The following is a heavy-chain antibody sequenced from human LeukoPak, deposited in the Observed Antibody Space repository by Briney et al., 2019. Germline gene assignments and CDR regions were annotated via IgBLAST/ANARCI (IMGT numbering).Heavy chain of an antibody. Sequence: GGSLRLSCAASGFSVSRKYMSWVRQTPGKGLEWVALIWYDGSNKYYADSVKGRFTISRDSSKNTLYLQMNSLRAEDTAVYYCARHISGSYLDYWGQGTLVTVSS. CDR1: GFSVSRKY. D-gene: IGHD3-16*02. CDR2: IWYDGSNK. J-gene: IGHJ4*02. CDR3: ARHISGSYLDY. V-gene: IGHV3-33*07.